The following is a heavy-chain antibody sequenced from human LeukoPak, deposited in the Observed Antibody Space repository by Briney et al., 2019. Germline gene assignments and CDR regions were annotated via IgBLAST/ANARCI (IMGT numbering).Heavy chain of an antibody. CDR3: ARDSSPYYYGTDV. J-gene: IGHJ6*02. CDR1: GGSISSYY. CDR2: IYYSGST. V-gene: IGHV4-59*01. Sequence: SGTLSLTCTVSGGSISSYYWSWIRQPPGKGLEWIGYIYYSGSTNYNPSLKSRVTISVDTSKNQFSLKLSSVTAADTAGYYCARDSSPYYYGTDVWGQGTTVTVSS.